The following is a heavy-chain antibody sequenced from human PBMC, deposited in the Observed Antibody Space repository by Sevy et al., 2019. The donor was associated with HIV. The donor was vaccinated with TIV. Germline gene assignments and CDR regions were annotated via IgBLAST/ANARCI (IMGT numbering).Heavy chain of an antibody. CDR3: AREASRTPLLWYFDL. CDR2: IIPIFGTA. CDR1: GGTFSSYA. Sequence: ASVKVSCKASGGTFSSYAISWVRQAPGQGLEWMGGIIPIFGTANYAQKFQGRVTITADKSTSTAYMELSSLRSEDTAVYYCAREASRTPLLWYFDLWGRGTLVTVSS. J-gene: IGHJ2*01. D-gene: IGHD3-10*01. V-gene: IGHV1-69*06.